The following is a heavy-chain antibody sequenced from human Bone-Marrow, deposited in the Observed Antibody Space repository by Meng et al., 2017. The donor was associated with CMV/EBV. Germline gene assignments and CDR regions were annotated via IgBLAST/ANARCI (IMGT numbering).Heavy chain of an antibody. V-gene: IGHV4-61*05. CDR2: IYYSGST. CDR3: AGIAAAGTLWYYYYGMDV. CDR1: GDSINSKIYY. Sequence: GSLRLSCTVSGDSINSKIYYWGWVRQPPGKGLEWIGYIYYSGSTNYNPSLKSRVTISVDTSKNQFSLKLSSVTAADTAVYYCAGIAAAGTLWYYYYGMDVWGQGTTVTVSS. D-gene: IGHD6-13*01. J-gene: IGHJ6*02.